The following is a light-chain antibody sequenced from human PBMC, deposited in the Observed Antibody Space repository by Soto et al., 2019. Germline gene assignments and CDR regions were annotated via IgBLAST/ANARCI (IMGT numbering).Light chain of an antibody. Sequence: QSALTQPASVSGSPGQSITISCTGTSSGVGSYNLVSWYQQHPGKAPKLMIYEVSKRPSGVSNRFSGSKSGNTASLTISGLQSEDDADYYFCSYAGSSTPLIFGTGTKLTVL. J-gene: IGLJ1*01. CDR2: EVS. CDR3: CSYAGSSTPLI. V-gene: IGLV2-23*02. CDR1: SSGVGSYNL.